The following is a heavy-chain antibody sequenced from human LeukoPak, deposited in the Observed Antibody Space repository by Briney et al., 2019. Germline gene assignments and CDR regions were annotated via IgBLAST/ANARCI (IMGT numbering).Heavy chain of an antibody. D-gene: IGHD6-13*01. CDR2: IRSKAYGGTT. Sequence: PGGSLRLSCAASGFTFSSYAMSWVRQAPGKGLEWVGLIRSKAYGGTTDYAASVKGRFTISGDESKSIAYLQMTSLKTEDTAVYYCTRALYSSSWYNYFDYWGQGTLVTVSS. V-gene: IGHV3-49*04. CDR3: TRALYSSSWYNYFDY. CDR1: GFTFSSYA. J-gene: IGHJ4*02.